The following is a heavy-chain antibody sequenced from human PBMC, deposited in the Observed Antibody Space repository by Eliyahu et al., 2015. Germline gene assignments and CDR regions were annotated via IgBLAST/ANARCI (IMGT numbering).Heavy chain of an antibody. Sequence: EVQLVESGGGXVQPGGSLRLSCAASXFTFSXYARSWVRQAPGKGLGGXSAISGSGGSTYYADSVKGRFTISRDNSKNTLYLQMNSLRAEDTAVYYCAKPPRGDYCGGDCYSGDYWGQGTLVTVSS. V-gene: IGHV3-23*04. J-gene: IGHJ4*02. CDR3: AKPPRGDYCGGDCYSGDY. D-gene: IGHD2-21*02. CDR2: ISGSGGST. CDR1: XFTFSXYA.